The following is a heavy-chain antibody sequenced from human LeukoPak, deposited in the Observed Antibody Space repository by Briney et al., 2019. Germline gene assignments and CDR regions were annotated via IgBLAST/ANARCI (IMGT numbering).Heavy chain of an antibody. CDR2: IKQDGSEK. Sequence: GGSLRLSCAASGFTFSSYWMSWVRQAPGKGLEWVANIKQDGSEKYYVDSVKGRFTISRDNAKNSLYLQMNSLRAEDTAVYYCARAPGIVATTDRRGPFDIWGQGTMVTVSS. CDR3: ARAPGIVATTDRRGPFDI. V-gene: IGHV3-7*01. D-gene: IGHD5-12*01. CDR1: GFTFSSYW. J-gene: IGHJ3*02.